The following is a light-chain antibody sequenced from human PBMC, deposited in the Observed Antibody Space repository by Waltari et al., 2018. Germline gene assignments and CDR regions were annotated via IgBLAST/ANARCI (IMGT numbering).Light chain of an antibody. J-gene: IGKJ2*01. CDR1: QSISSW. V-gene: IGKV1-5*01. CDR3: QHYYSYLAYT. CDR2: DAT. Sequence: DIQMTQSPSTLSASVGDRVTITCRASQSISSWLAWYQQKPGRAPKLLIYDATSLESGVPSRFSGSSSWTEFTLTISSLQPDDFATYYCQHYYSYLAYTFGQGTKLEIK.